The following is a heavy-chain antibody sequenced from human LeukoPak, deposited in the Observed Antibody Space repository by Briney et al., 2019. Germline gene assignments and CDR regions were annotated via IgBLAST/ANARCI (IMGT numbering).Heavy chain of an antibody. V-gene: IGHV1-8*01. D-gene: IGHD4-17*01. CDR3: ANSYGDYAVQYFQH. J-gene: IGHJ1*01. Sequence: ASVRVSCKASGYTFTSYDINWVRQATGQGLEWMGWMNPNSGNTGYAQKFQGRVTMTRNTSISTAYMELSSLRSEDTAVYYCANSYGDYAVQYFQHWGQGTLVTVSS. CDR2: MNPNSGNT. CDR1: GYTFTSYD.